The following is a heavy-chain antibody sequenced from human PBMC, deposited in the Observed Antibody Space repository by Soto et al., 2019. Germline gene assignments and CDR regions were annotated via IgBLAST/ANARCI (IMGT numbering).Heavy chain of an antibody. Sequence: GGSXRLSGAAGVFIFSTYAMCWVRQAPGKGLGCVSSISGSSGSTYYADSVKGRFTISRDNSKNMLYLQMNSLRADDTALYYCESTQNWNTALDLWGQATMVNVS. CDR3: ESTQNWNTALDL. J-gene: IGHJ3*01. CDR2: ISGSSGST. CDR1: VFIFSTYA. V-gene: IGHV3-23*01. D-gene: IGHD1-1*01.